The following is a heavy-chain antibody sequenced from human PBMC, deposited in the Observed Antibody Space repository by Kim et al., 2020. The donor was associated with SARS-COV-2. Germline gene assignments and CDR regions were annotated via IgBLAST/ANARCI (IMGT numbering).Heavy chain of an antibody. CDR2: INHSGST. V-gene: IGHV4-34*01. J-gene: IGHJ6*02. D-gene: IGHD6-13*01. Sequence: SETLSLTCAVYGGSFSGYYWSWIRQPPGKGLEWIGEINHSGSTNYNPSLKSRVTISVDTSKNQFSLKLSSVTAADTAVYYCARAAAARQRWGAAPRGYYGMDVWGQGTTVTVSS. CDR3: ARAAAARQRWGAAPRGYYGMDV. CDR1: GGSFSGYY.